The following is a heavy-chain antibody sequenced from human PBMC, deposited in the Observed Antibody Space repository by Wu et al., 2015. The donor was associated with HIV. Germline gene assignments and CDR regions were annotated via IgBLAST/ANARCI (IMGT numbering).Heavy chain of an antibody. Sequence: QVQLVQSGAEVKKPGASVKVSCKASGYTFTSYYMHWVRQAPGQGLEWMGIINPSGGSTSYAQKFQGRVTMTRDTSTSTVYMELSSLRSEDTAVYYCARDLWVVPAANYLLYYYYGMDVWGQGTTVTVSS. V-gene: IGHV1-46*01. D-gene: IGHD2-2*01. CDR2: INPSGGST. CDR1: GYTFTSYY. CDR3: ARDLWVVPAANYLLYYYYGMDV. J-gene: IGHJ6*02.